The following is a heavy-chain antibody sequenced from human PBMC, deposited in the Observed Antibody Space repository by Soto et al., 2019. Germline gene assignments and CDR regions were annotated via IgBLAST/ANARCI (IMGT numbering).Heavy chain of an antibody. D-gene: IGHD3-9*01. CDR3: ASDIPTRTNISRYVDPA. CDR1: GGSISSGDYY. V-gene: IGHV4-30-4*01. CDR2: ISCRGST. Sequence: QVQLQESGPGLVTPSQTLSLTCTVSGGSISSGDYYWSWIRQPPGKGLERIGSISCRGSTYYNPAHERRDTMSVDTSKNQVSLKLTSVTAAGPTVYDCASDIPTRTNISRYVDPAWGQGTLVTVSS. J-gene: IGHJ5*02.